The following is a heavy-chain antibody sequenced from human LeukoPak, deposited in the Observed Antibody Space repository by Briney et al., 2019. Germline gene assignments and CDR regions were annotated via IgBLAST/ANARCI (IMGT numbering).Heavy chain of an antibody. CDR3: ARAIRHSGSYHPLYYFDS. D-gene: IGHD1-26*01. CDR2: TYYRSKWYN. Sequence: SQTLSLTCAISGGSVSSNSAAWNWIRQSPSRGLEWLGRTYYRSKWYNNYAVSVKSRITTNADTSKNQFSLHLNSVTPEDTALYFGARAIRHSGSYHPLYYFDSWGQGTLVTVSS. V-gene: IGHV6-1*01. CDR1: GGSVSSNSAA. J-gene: IGHJ4*02.